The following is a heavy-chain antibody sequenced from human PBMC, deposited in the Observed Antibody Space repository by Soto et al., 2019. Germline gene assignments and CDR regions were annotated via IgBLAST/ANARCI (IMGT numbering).Heavy chain of an antibody. J-gene: IGHJ6*02. CDR1: GYTFNSYG. D-gene: IGHD2-2*01. Sequence: GASVKVSCKASGYTFNSYGITWVRQAPGQGLEWMGWISASKAHTNYAQKLQGRVTMTTDTSTSTAYMELRSLRSDDTAVYYCAREDLVVVPSALRYYGMDVWGQGTTVTVSS. CDR3: AREDLVVVPSALRYYGMDV. V-gene: IGHV1-18*01. CDR2: ISASKAHT.